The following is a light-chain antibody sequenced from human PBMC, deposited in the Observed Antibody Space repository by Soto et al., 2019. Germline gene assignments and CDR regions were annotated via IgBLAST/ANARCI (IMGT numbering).Light chain of an antibody. V-gene: IGLV1-47*01. CDR2: RNN. CDR1: SSNIGSNY. CDR3: AAWDDSLSGHVV. J-gene: IGLJ2*01. Sequence: QSVLTQPPSASGTPGQRVTISCSGSSSNIGSNYVYWYQQLPGTAPKLLIYRNNQRPSGVPDRFSGSKSGTSASLAISGLRSEDEADYYCAAWDDSLSGHVVFGGSSQLTVL.